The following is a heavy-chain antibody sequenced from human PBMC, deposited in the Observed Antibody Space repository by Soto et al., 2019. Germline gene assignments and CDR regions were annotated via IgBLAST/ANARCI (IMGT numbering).Heavy chain of an antibody. CDR3: ARDAAIGMNDY. Sequence: QVQLVQSGAEVKKPGASVKVSCKASGYTFTSYGISWARQAPGQGLEWMGWISDYNGNTKYAQKLQGRLTMTTDTSTSTAEMKLRSLRSDGTAVYYCARDAAIGMNDYWGQGTLVTVSS. J-gene: IGHJ4*02. V-gene: IGHV1-18*01. CDR1: GYTFTSYG. CDR2: ISDYNGNT. D-gene: IGHD1-20*01.